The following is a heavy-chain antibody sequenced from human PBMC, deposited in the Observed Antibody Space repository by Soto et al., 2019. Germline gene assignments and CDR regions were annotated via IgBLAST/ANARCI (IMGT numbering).Heavy chain of an antibody. D-gene: IGHD2-2*01. V-gene: IGHV1-2*02. J-gene: IGHJ5*01. CDR1: GYTFTGYY. CDR2: INPNSGGT. Sequence: ASVKVSCKASGYTFTGYYMHWVRQAPGQGLEWMGWINPNSGGTNYAQKFQGRVTMTRDTSISTAYMELSRLRSDDTAVYYCARGALACSCTSCYSNWFDSWGQGTLVTVSS. CDR3: ARGALACSCTSCYSNWFDS.